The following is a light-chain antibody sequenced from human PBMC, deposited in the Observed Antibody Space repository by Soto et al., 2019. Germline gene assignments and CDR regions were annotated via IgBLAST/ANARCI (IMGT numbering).Light chain of an antibody. CDR1: SSDVGAYNY. CDR3: SSYTSSSTLYV. J-gene: IGLJ1*01. CDR2: EVS. V-gene: IGLV2-14*01. Sequence: QSALTQPASVSGSPGQSITISCTGTSSDVGAYNYVSWYQQHPGKAPKLIIYEVSNRPSGVSNRFSGSKSGDTASLTISGLHAEDEADYYCSSYTSSSTLYVFGTGTKLTVL.